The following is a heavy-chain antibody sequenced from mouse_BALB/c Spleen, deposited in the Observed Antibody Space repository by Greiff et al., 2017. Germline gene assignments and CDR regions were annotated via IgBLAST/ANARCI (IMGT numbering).Heavy chain of an antibody. CDR1: GFTFSNYW. CDR3: TGYDDPGYAMDY. V-gene: IGHV6-6*02. J-gene: IGHJ4*01. CDR2: IRLKSNNYAT. Sequence: EVQLVESGGGLVQPGGSMKLSCVASGFTFSNYWMNWVRQSPEKGLEWVAEIRLKSNNYATHYAESVKGRFTISRDDSKSSVYLQMNNLRAEDTGIYYCTGYDDPGYAMDYWGQGTAVTVSA. D-gene: IGHD2-2*01.